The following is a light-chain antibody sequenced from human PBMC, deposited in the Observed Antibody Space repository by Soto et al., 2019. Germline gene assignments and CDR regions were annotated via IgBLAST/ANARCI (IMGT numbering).Light chain of an antibody. CDR3: QQTYDTPPT. CDR2: GAS. CDR1: STIRNY. V-gene: IGKV1-39*01. J-gene: IGKJ1*01. Sequence: IQMTQSPSSLFASVGDRVTIACRAWSTIRNYVNWYQQKPGKAPKLLIFGASTLQSGVPSRFSGSGSGTEFILTISSLQREDFATYYCQQTYDTPPTFGQGTRWIS.